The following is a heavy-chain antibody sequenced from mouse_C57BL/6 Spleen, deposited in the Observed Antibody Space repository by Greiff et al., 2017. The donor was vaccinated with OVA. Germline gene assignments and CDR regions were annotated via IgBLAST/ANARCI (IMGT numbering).Heavy chain of an antibody. V-gene: IGHV1-52*01. CDR1: GYTFTSYW. J-gene: IGHJ2*01. D-gene: IGHD2-3*01. CDR2: IDPSDSDT. Sequence: VQLQQPGAELVRPGSSVKLSCKASGYTFTSYWMHWVKQRPIQGLEWIGNIDPSDSDTHYNQKFKDKATLTVDKSSSTAYMQLSSLTSEDSAVYYCAREEGGYYGKDFDYWGQGTTLTVSS. CDR3: AREEGGYYGKDFDY.